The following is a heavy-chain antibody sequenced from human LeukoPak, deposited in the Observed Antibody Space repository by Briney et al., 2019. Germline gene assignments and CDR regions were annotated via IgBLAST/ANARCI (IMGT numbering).Heavy chain of an antibody. J-gene: IGHJ4*02. CDR3: IRDQTPYY. CDR2: IRSEVYGGTP. CDR1: GFTFGDYA. V-gene: IGHV3-49*04. Sequence: GGSLRLSCTTSGFTFGDYAMTWVRQAPGKGLEWVGFIRSEVYGGTPEYAASVKGRFTISRDDSKGIAYLQMNSLRPEDTAMYYCIRDQTPYYWGQGTLVTVSS.